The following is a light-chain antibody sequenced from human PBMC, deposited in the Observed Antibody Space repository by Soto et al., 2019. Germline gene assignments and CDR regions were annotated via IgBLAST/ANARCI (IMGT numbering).Light chain of an antibody. Sequence: EIELTQSPGTLSLSPGERATLSCRASQTVSSRYLAWFQQKPGQAPRLLIYGASFRATGIPDRFSGSGSGTDFTLTINRLEPEDFAMYYCQQYGSSPPRTFGQGTKVEIK. CDR3: QQYGSSPPRT. J-gene: IGKJ1*01. CDR1: QTVSSRY. V-gene: IGKV3-20*01. CDR2: GAS.